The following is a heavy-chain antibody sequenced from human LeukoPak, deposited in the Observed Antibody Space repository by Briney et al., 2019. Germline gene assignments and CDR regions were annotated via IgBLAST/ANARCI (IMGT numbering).Heavy chain of an antibody. CDR2: ITGRGENT. CDR3: ARDRRLASFDY. V-gene: IGHV3-23*01. CDR1: GFTFSNDG. J-gene: IGHJ4*02. Sequence: GGSLRLSCAASGFTFSNDGINWVRQAPGKGLEWVSGITGRGENTYYADSVKVRFTISRDNSKNTLYLQMTSLRAEDAAIYYCARDRRLASFDYGGQGTLVTVSS. D-gene: IGHD6-25*01.